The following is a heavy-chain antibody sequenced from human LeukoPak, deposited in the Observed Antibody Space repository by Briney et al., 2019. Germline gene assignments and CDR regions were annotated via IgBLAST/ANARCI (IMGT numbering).Heavy chain of an antibody. V-gene: IGHV3-21*01. CDR2: ISSSSSYI. CDR3: ARDRTHYYDSSGYSFRDY. CDR1: GFTFSSYS. J-gene: IGHJ4*02. D-gene: IGHD3-22*01. Sequence: GGSLRLSCAASGFTFSSYSMNWVRQAPGKGLEWVSSISSSSSYIYYADSVKGRFTISRDNAKNSLYLQMNSLRAEDTAVYYCARDRTHYYDSSGYSFRDYWGRGTLVTVSS.